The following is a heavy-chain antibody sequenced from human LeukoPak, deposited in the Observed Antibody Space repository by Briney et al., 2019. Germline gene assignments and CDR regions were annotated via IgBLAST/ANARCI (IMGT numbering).Heavy chain of an antibody. V-gene: IGHV3-30-3*01. D-gene: IGHD6-13*01. CDR2: ASYDGGNK. CDR1: GFALSMYT. J-gene: IGHJ4*02. Sequence: GGSLRLSCVASGFALSMYTLRWVRQAPGKGLECVAVASYDGGNKYYADSVKGRFTISRDNSKNTLYLQMNSLKTEDTAVYFCARVAAPRSNDYWGQGTLVTVSS. CDR3: ARVAAPRSNDY.